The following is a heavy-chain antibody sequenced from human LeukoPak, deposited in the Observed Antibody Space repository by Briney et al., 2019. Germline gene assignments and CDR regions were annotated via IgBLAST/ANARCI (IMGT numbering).Heavy chain of an antibody. Sequence: SETLSLTCTVSGGSISSSSYYWSWIRQPPGKGLEWIGEINHSGSTNYNPSLKSRVTISVDTSKNQFSLKLSSVTAADTAVYYCAREGSGSYQYWGQGTLVTVSS. CDR2: INHSGST. V-gene: IGHV4-39*07. CDR3: AREGSGSYQY. J-gene: IGHJ4*02. CDR1: GGSISSSSYY. D-gene: IGHD1-26*01.